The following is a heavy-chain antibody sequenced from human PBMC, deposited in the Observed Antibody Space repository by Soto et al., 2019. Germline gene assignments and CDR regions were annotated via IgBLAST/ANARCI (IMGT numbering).Heavy chain of an antibody. V-gene: IGHV3-48*03. Sequence: PGGSLRLSCAASGFTFSIYEMNWVRQAPGKGLEWVSYISSSGSTIYYADSVKGLFTISRDNAKNSLYLQMNSLRAEDTAVYYCARGIVVEYYNGFDPWGQGTVVTVSS. D-gene: IGHD3-22*01. CDR1: GFTFSIYE. CDR2: ISSSGSTI. CDR3: ARGIVVEYYNGFDP. J-gene: IGHJ5*02.